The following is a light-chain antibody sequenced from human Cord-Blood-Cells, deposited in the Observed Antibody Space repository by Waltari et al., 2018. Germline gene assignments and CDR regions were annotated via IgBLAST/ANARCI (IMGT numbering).Light chain of an antibody. CDR2: GAS. CDR3: QQYGSSPMYT. Sequence: EIVLTQSPGTLSSSPGERATISCRASQSVSSSYLAWYQQKPGQAPRLLIYGASSRATGIPDRFSGSGSGTDFTLTISRLEPEDFAVYYCQQYGSSPMYTFGQGTKLEIK. CDR1: QSVSSSY. V-gene: IGKV3-20*01. J-gene: IGKJ2*01.